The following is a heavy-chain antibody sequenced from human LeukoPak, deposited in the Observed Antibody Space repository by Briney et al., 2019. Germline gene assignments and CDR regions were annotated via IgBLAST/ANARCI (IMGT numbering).Heavy chain of an antibody. CDR2: INAGNGHT. CDR3: ARVHSQQLIRGFDY. V-gene: IGHV1-3*01. D-gene: IGHD3-16*01. J-gene: IGHJ4*02. Sequence: ASVKVSCKASGYTFTNYDLHWVRQAPGQSLAWMGWINAGNGHTKYSQKFQGRVIITRDTPASTAYMDLSSLRPEDTAVYYCARVHSQQLIRGFDYWGPGTRVTVSS. CDR1: GYTFTNYD.